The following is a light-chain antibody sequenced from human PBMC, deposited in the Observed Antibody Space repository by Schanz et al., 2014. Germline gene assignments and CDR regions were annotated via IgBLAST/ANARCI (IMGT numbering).Light chain of an antibody. Sequence: QSALIQPASVSGSPGQSITISCTGTSSDVASYKLVSWYQQHPDKAPKLMMYEVTKRPSGVPDRFSGSKSGNTASLTVSGLQAEDEADYYCSSYAGSNNWRVFGGGTKLTVL. CDR2: EVT. V-gene: IGLV2-8*01. J-gene: IGLJ2*01. CDR3: SSYAGSNNWRV. CDR1: SSDVASYKL.